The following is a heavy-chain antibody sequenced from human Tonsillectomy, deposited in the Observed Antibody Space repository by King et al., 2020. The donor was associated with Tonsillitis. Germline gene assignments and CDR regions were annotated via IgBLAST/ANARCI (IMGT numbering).Heavy chain of an antibody. D-gene: IGHD5-12*01. CDR2: IYPGDSDT. CDR3: AKFGYDSGARGDGMDV. J-gene: IGHJ6*02. Sequence: QLVPSGAEVNKPGESLQLSGKGSGYSFTNYWLGWVRQMPGNGLEWMGIIYPGDSDTRYSPSFQGQVTISADKSITTAYLQWSSLKASDTAIDYWAKFGYDSGARGDGMDVWGQGTT. V-gene: IGHV5-51*01. CDR1: GYSFTNYW.